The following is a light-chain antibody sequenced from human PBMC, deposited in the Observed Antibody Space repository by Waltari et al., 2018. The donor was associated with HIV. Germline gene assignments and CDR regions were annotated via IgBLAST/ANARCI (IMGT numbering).Light chain of an antibody. CDR1: QTITFAS. CDR2: EAS. V-gene: IGKV1-5*01. Sequence: IQVTQSPTTLSASLGDSVTITCRANQTITFASLDWYQQKAGTPPRLLIFEASKLESGVPSRFSGSGSVTEFSLTIDDLQADDFATYYCQQYNGYSWIFGQGTRV. CDR3: QQYNGYSWI. J-gene: IGKJ1*01.